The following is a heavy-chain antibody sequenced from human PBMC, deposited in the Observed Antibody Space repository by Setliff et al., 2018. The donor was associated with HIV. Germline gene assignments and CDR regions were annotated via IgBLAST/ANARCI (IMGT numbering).Heavy chain of an antibody. CDR2: IIPIFGTT. CDR3: ARGRNYDSSGYGDYYYYMDV. Sequence: ASVKVSCKASGGTFSSYPISWVRQAPGQGLEWMGGIIPIFGTTHYTQKFQGRVTVTADESTSTAYMQLSSLRSDDTAVYYCARGRNYDSSGYGDYYYYMDVWGKGTTVTVSS. J-gene: IGHJ6*03. D-gene: IGHD3-22*01. V-gene: IGHV1-69*13. CDR1: GGTFSSYP.